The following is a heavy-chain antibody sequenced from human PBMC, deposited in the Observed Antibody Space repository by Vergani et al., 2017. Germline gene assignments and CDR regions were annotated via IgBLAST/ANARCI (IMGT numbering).Heavy chain of an antibody. J-gene: IGHJ5*02. D-gene: IGHD6-13*01. CDR2: INTNTGNP. V-gene: IGHV7-4-1*02. Sequence: QVQLVQSGSELKKPGASVKVSCEASGYTFTDYAMTWVRQAPGQGLEWMGWINTNTGNPTYAQGFTGRFVFSLDTSVSTAYLQINSLKAEDTAVYYCARDFWQQLVLGNWFDPWGQGTLVTVSS. CDR1: GYTFTDYA. CDR3: ARDFWQQLVLGNWFDP.